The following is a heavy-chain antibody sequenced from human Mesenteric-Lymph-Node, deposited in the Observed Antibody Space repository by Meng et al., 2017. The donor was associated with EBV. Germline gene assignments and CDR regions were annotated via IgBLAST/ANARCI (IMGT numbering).Heavy chain of an antibody. V-gene: IGHV3-11*01. D-gene: IGHD6-19*01. CDR1: CFTVRGYY. J-gene: IGHJ5*02. CDR2: ISSSGSTM. Sequence: QVQVVGAGGGLVKPGGSLRLSCAASCFTVRGYYMSWIRQAPGKGLEWVSYISSSGSTMIYADSVKGRLTISRDNAKDSLFLKMNNLRGDDTAVYYCARGYSSGWFDPWGQGTLVTVSS. CDR3: ARGYSSGWFDP.